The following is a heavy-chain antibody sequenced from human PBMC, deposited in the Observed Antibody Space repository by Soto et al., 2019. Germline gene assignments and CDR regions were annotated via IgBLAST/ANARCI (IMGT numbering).Heavy chain of an antibody. D-gene: IGHD2-21*01. Sequence: QVQLQESGPGLMKPSGTLSLTCAVSGGSITSNWWSWVRQPPGKGLEWIAEIFHTGSANYNPSLMGRPTISMDKSRSHLSLTLNSVTAADTAVYYCARHIAVSGTRGFDHWGQGTLVTVSS. CDR2: IFHTGSA. V-gene: IGHV4-4*02. J-gene: IGHJ4*02. CDR1: GGSITSNW. CDR3: ARHIAVSGTRGFDH.